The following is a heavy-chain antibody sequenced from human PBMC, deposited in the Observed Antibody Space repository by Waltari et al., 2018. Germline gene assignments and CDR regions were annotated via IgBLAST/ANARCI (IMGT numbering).Heavy chain of an antibody. CDR2: IYHSGSA. CDR3: AREGKQWLVYYFDY. CDR1: GYYISCGDY. D-gene: IGHD6-19*01. Sequence: QVQLQESGPGLVKPSETLSRTCTAPGYYISCGDYWGWIRQPPGKGLEWIESIYHSGSAYYNPSLKSRVTISVDTSKNQFSLKLSSVTAADTAVYYCAREGKQWLVYYFDYWGQGTLVTVSS. V-gene: IGHV4-38-2*02. J-gene: IGHJ4*02.